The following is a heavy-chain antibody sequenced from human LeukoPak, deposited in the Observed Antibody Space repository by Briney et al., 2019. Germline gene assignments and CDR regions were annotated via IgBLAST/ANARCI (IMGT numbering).Heavy chain of an antibody. CDR1: GFTFSSYG. CDR2: ISYDGSNK. J-gene: IGHJ4*02. Sequence: PGGSLRLSCAASGFTFSSYGMHWVRQAPGKGLEWVAVISYDGSNKYYADSVKGRFTISRDNSKNTLYLQMNSLRAEDTAVYYCAKDWMTPHFTSLLDYWGQGTLVTVSS. V-gene: IGHV3-30*18. D-gene: IGHD3-3*02. CDR3: AKDWMTPHFTSLLDY.